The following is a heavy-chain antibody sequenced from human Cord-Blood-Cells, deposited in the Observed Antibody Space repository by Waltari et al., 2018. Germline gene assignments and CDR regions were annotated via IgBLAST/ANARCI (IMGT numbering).Heavy chain of an antibody. CDR2: FDPEDGET. CDR1: GYTLTELH. D-gene: IGHD6-13*01. Sequence: QVQLVQPGAEVKKPGASVKVSCKVSGYTLTELHMHWVRQAPGKGLEWMGGFDPEDGETIYAQKFQGRVTMTEDTSTDTAYMELSSLRSEDTAVYYCATYIAAAGTFSHFDYWGQGTLVTVSS. CDR3: ATYIAAAGTFSHFDY. J-gene: IGHJ4*02. V-gene: IGHV1-24*01.